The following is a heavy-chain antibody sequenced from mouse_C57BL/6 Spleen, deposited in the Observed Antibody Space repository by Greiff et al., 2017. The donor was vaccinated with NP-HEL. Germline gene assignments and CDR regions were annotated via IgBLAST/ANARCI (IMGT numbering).Heavy chain of an antibody. D-gene: IGHD2-3*01. CDR3: ARDDGYYLLYYCDY. J-gene: IGHJ2*01. CDR1: GFTFSSYA. V-gene: IGHV5-4*01. Sequence: EVKLMESGGGLVKPGGSLKLSCAASGFTFSSYAMSWVRQTPEKRLEWVATISDGGSYTYYPDNVKGRFTISRDNAKNNLYLQMSHLKSEDTAMYYCARDDGYYLLYYCDYWGQGTTLTVSS. CDR2: ISDGGSYT.